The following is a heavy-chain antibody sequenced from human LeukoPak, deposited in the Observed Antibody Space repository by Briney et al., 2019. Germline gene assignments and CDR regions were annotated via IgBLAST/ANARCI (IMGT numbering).Heavy chain of an antibody. CDR2: ISSTGNT. CDR3: ARDRSYGGSRFDT. CDR1: GGSISSYY. Sequence: SETLSLTCTVSGGSISSYYWSWIRQPAGKELEWIGRISSTGNTDYNPSLKSRVIISRDRSKNQFSLGLNSVTATDTAVYYCARDRSYGGSRFDTWGQGILVTVSS. V-gene: IGHV4-4*07. J-gene: IGHJ5*02. D-gene: IGHD3-10*01.